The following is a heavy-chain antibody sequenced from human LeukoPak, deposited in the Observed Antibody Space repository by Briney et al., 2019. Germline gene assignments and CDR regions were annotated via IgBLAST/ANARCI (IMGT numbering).Heavy chain of an antibody. CDR1: GGFISSSSNY. V-gene: IGHV4-39*07. CDR2: LYHSGST. CDR3: ARDLYGSGSYYIPFDY. J-gene: IGHJ4*02. Sequence: PSETLSLTCSVSGGFISSSSNYWGWIRQPPGKGLEWIGSLYHSGSTYYNPSLKSRVTISVDTSKNQFSLKLSSVTAADTAVYYCARDLYGSGSYYIPFDYWGQGTLVTVSS. D-gene: IGHD3-10*01.